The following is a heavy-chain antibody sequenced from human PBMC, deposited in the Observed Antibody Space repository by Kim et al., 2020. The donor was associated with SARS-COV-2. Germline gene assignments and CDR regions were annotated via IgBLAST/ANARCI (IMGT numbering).Heavy chain of an antibody. CDR2: AST. Sequence: ASTKYSPSLQSRVNISVDTSKNQFTRRLTSVTAAVTAVYYCARGYKATVGFWGQGTMVTVSS. V-gene: IGHV4-34*01. J-gene: IGHJ4*02. D-gene: IGHD4-17*01. CDR3: ARGYKATVGF.